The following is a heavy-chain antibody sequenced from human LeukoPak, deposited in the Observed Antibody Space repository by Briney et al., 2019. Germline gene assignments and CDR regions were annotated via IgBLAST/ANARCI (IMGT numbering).Heavy chain of an antibody. V-gene: IGHV4-34*01. CDR1: GGSFSGNY. D-gene: IGHD3-22*01. Sequence: SETLSLTCAVYGGSFSGNYWTWIRQAPGKGLEYIGEINPSERISYKSSLKSRLTISIDASKNQFSLHMRSLTAADSAVYYCARGRHEVSMIMVVMTAVSYYLDVWGKGTTVTVS. CDR2: INPSERI. CDR3: ARGRHEVSMIMVVMTAVSYYLDV. J-gene: IGHJ6*03.